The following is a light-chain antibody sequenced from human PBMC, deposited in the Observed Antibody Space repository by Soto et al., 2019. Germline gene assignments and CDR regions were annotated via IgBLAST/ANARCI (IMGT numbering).Light chain of an antibody. CDR3: QQRNVWPPIT. CDR2: DST. CDR1: QSIHTS. J-gene: IGKJ5*01. Sequence: EIVLPQSRGTLSLTQGERATLSCRASQSIHTSLAWYQQKPGQPPRLVVYDSTLRANGVPDRFGGSRSGTEFTLTINNLEPEDFAVYYCQQRNVWPPITFGQGTRLAI. V-gene: IGKV3-11*01.